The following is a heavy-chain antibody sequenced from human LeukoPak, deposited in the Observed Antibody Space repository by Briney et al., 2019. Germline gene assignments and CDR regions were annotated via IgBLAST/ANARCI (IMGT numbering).Heavy chain of an antibody. J-gene: IGHJ3*02. CDR3: GSYRRAYDI. Sequence: PGGPLRLSCAASGLTVSSTSMTWVRQAPGKGLEWVSDFLSDGRIYYADSVKGRFTISKDNSQNTVNLQMDNLRAEDTATYYCGSYRRAYDIWGQGTVVTVAS. CDR2: FLSDGRI. CDR1: GLTVSSTS. D-gene: IGHD1-26*01. V-gene: IGHV3-53*01.